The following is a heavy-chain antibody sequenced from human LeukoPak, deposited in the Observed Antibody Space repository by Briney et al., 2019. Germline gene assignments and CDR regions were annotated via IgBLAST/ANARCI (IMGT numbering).Heavy chain of an antibody. CDR1: GFTFSSYG. J-gene: IGHJ4*02. V-gene: IGHV3-30*02. CDR2: IWYGGSNK. D-gene: IGHD6-13*01. CDR3: AKSTRRAAGTGYFDY. Sequence: GGSLRLSCAASGFTFSSYGMHWVRQAPGKGLEWVAVIWYGGSNKYYADSVKGRFTISRDNSKNTLYLQMNSLRAEDTAVYYCAKSTRRAAGTGYFDYWGQGTLVTVSS.